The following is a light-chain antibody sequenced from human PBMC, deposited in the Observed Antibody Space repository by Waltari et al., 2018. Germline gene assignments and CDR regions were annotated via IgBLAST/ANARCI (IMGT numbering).Light chain of an antibody. CDR3: QQSYRTPYT. J-gene: IGKJ2*01. Sequence: DIKMTQSPSSLSASVGDRVTITCRASQNIADDLNWYQEKPGEAPKLLIWGAASLQRGVPSRFSGSGSGTDFTLTISSLHPEDFATYYCQQSYRTPYTFGQGTELDIK. CDR1: QNIADD. V-gene: IGKV1-39*01. CDR2: GAA.